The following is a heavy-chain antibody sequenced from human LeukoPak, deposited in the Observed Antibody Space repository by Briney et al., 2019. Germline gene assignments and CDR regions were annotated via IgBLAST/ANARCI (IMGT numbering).Heavy chain of an antibody. CDR1: GGSISSGGYY. J-gene: IGHJ4*02. Sequence: PSQTLSLTCTVSGGSISSGGYYWSWIRQHPGKGLEWIGYIYYSGSTYYNPSLKSRVTISVDTSKNQFSLKLSSVTAADTAVYYCARGLQGGRSPIYYYDSSGYLDYWGQGTLVTVSS. CDR3: ARGLQGGRSPIYYYDSSGYLDY. D-gene: IGHD3-22*01. CDR2: IYYSGST. V-gene: IGHV4-31*03.